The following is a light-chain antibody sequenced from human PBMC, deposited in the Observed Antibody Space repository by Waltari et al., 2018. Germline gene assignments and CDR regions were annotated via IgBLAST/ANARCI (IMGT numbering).Light chain of an antibody. J-gene: IGKJ1*01. Sequence: DIQMTQSPSPLSASVGDRVNITCRASQSITNWLAWYQQKPGKAPRLLINKASNLASGVPSRFRGSSAGTEFTLTISSRQPDDFASYYGQQYDNYWTFGQGTKVEIK. CDR3: QQYDNYWT. CDR1: QSITNW. V-gene: IGKV1-5*03. CDR2: KAS.